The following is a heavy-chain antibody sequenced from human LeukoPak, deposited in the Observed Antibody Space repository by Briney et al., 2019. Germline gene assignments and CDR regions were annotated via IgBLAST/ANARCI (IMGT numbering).Heavy chain of an antibody. V-gene: IGHV3-21*01. J-gene: IGHJ6*02. CDR1: GFTFSIYN. D-gene: IGHD3-9*01. Sequence: GGSLRLSCVASGFTFSIYNMNWVRQAPGKGLEWVSSISSSSSYIYYADSVQGRFTISRDNAKNSLYLQMNSLRDEDTAVYYCANILPPRGLQKDYYYYYGMDVWGQGTTVTVSS. CDR3: ANILPPRGLQKDYYYYYGMDV. CDR2: ISSSSSYI.